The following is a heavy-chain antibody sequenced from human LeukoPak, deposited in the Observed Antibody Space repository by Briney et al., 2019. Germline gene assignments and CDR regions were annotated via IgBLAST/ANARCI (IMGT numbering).Heavy chain of an antibody. J-gene: IGHJ5*02. Sequence: GGSLRLSCAASGFTFSSYSMNWVRQAPGKGLEWVSSISSSNSYIYYADSVKGRFTISRDNAKNSLYLQMNSLRGEDTAISYCARDSSSSSWYNWFDPWGQGTLVTVSS. CDR2: ISSSNSYI. V-gene: IGHV3-21*01. CDR1: GFTFSSYS. D-gene: IGHD6-13*01. CDR3: ARDSSSSSWYNWFDP.